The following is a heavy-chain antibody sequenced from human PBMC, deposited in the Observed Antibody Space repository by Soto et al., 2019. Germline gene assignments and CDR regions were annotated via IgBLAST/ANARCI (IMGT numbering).Heavy chain of an antibody. J-gene: IGHJ4*02. D-gene: IGHD2-2*01. CDR3: ATPASYQLRFQN. CDR2: ISSSSSYT. Sequence: QVQLVESGGGLVKPGGSLRLSCAASGFTISDYYMSWIRQAPGKGLEWVSYISSSSSYTNYADSVKGRFTISRDNAKNSLYLQMNSLRAEDTAVYYCATPASYQLRFQNWGQGTLVTVSS. V-gene: IGHV3-11*05. CDR1: GFTISDYY.